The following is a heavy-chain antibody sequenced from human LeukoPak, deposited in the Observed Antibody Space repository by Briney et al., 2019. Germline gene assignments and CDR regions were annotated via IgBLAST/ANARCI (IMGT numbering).Heavy chain of an antibody. D-gene: IGHD4-23*01. J-gene: IGHJ4*02. CDR1: GFTFSSYW. Sequence: GGSLRLSCAASGFTFSSYWMHWVRQAPGKGLVWISRINSDGSGTSYADFVKGRFTISRDNAKNTLYLQMNSLRAEDSAVYYCARADDGANSWVNYWGQGTLVTVSS. CDR3: ARADDGANSWVNY. V-gene: IGHV3-74*01. CDR2: INSDGSGT.